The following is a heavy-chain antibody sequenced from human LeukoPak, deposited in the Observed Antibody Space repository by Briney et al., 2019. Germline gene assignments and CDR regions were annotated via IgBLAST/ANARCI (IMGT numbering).Heavy chain of an antibody. Sequence: PSETLSLTCTVSGGSIDSYYWSWIRQPPGEGLQWIGYVFYSGPTNYDASLKSRVAISVDRSKNQFSLKPTSVSAADTAVYYCAGRSARYFDSWGQGTPVTVSS. D-gene: IGHD1-26*01. V-gene: IGHV4-59*01. CDR1: GGSIDSYY. CDR2: VFYSGPT. J-gene: IGHJ4*02. CDR3: AGRSARYFDS.